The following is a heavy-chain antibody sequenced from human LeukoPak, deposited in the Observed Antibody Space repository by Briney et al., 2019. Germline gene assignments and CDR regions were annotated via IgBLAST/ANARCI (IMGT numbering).Heavy chain of an antibody. Sequence: PSETLSLTCTVSGGSISSYYWSWIRQPPGKGLEYIGYMYYSGSTNYNPSLKSRLTISVDTSKNQFSLKLSSVTAADTAVYYCARETSQKGAHYMDVWGKGTTVTISS. J-gene: IGHJ6*03. V-gene: IGHV4-59*01. CDR3: ARETSQKGAHYMDV. CDR2: MYYSGST. D-gene: IGHD3-16*01. CDR1: GGSISSYY.